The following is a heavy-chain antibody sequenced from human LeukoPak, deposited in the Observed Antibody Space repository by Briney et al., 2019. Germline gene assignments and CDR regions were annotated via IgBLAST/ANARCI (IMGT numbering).Heavy chain of an antibody. CDR2: INPNSGGT. D-gene: IGHD2-8*01. CDR1: GYTFTGYY. CDR3: ARDCTNGVCYYDY. J-gene: IGHJ4*02. V-gene: IGHV1-2*06. Sequence: ASVKVSCKASGYTFTGYYMHWVRQAPGQGLEWMGRINPNSGGTNYAQKFQGRVTMTRDTSISKAYMELSRLRSDDTAVYYCARDCTNGVCYYDYWGQGTLVTVSS.